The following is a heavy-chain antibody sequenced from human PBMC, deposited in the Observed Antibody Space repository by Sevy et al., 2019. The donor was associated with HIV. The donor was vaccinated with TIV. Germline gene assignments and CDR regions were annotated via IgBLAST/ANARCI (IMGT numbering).Heavy chain of an antibody. Sequence: GGSLRLSCAGSGLTLSGSAVTWVRQAPGKGLEWVSSITGSGTTTYYADSVGGRFTISRDNSKKTVYLQMNSLRPDDTAVYYCAKDRRAVHSWFLESWGQGTLVTVSS. V-gene: IGHV3-23*01. D-gene: IGHD3-10*01. CDR3: AKDRRAVHSWFLES. J-gene: IGHJ4*02. CDR2: ITGSGTTT. CDR1: GLTLSGSA.